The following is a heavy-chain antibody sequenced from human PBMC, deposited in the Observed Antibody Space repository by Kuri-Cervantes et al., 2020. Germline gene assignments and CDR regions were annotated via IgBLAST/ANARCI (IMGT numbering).Heavy chain of an antibody. Sequence: SETLSLTCTVSGGSISSSSYYGGWIRQPPGKGLEWIGSIYYSGSTYSSPSLKSRVTISVDTSKDQFSLKLSSVTAADTAVYYCARALYSSSSFDYWGQGTLVTVSS. V-gene: IGHV4-39*07. J-gene: IGHJ4*02. CDR2: IYYSGST. CDR3: ARALYSSSSFDY. D-gene: IGHD6-6*01. CDR1: GGSISSSSYY.